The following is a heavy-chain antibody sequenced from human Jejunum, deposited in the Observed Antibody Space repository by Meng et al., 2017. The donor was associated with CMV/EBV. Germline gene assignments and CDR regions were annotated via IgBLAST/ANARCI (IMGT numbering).Heavy chain of an antibody. Sequence: QVQLEGSGSGLGEHSGTLYLTCDVSCGSIRNDLWWSWVRQAPGKGLGWIGKIYHSGRTNYIPSVKSRVSMSVDKSQNHFSLRLSSVTAADTAVYYCTTLYGDSISWGQGTLVTVSS. CDR1: CGSIRNDLW. V-gene: IGHV4-4*02. J-gene: IGHJ4*02. D-gene: IGHD4-17*01. CDR3: TTLYGDSIS. CDR2: IYHSGRT.